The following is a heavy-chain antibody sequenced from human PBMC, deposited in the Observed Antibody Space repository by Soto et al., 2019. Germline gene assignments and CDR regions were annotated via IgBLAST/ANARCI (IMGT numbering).Heavy chain of an antibody. CDR1: GYTFTSYG. CDR2: ISAYNGNT. J-gene: IGHJ6*03. D-gene: IGHD2-2*01. CDR3: ARLYCSSTSCYPTLHSYYYYMDV. Sequence: QVQLVQSGAEVKKPGASVKVSCKASGYTFTSYGISWVRQAPGQGLEWMGWISAYNGNTNYAQKLKGRVTMTTDTSTSTAYMELRSLRSDDTAVYYCARLYCSSTSCYPTLHSYYYYMDVWGKGTTVTVSS. V-gene: IGHV1-18*01.